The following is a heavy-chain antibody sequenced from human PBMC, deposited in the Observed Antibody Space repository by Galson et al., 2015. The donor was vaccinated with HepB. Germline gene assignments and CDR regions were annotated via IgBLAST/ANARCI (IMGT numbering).Heavy chain of an antibody. Sequence: SLRLSCAASGFTFSSYRMHWVRQVPGKGLVWVSHINSDGSNTGYADSVKGRFTISRDNAKNTLYLQMNSLRAEDTAVYHCARGSTVTTGGEITLFDYWGQGSLVTVSS. CDR2: INSDGSNT. V-gene: IGHV3-74*01. CDR1: GFTFSSYR. J-gene: IGHJ4*02. D-gene: IGHD4-11*01. CDR3: ARGSTVTTGGEITLFDY.